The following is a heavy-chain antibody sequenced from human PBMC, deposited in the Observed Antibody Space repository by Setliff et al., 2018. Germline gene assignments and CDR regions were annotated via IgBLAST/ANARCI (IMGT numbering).Heavy chain of an antibody. V-gene: IGHV4-61*09. J-gene: IGHJ4*02. CDR3: ARGWLRFGYFDY. CDR2: IYTSGST. Sequence: SETLSLTCTVSGGSISSGSYYWSWIRQPAGKGLEWIGHIYTSGSTNYNPSLKSRVTISVDTSKNQFSLKLSSVTAADTAVYYCARGWLRFGYFDYWGQGTLVTVSS. CDR1: GGSISSGSYY. D-gene: IGHD5-12*01.